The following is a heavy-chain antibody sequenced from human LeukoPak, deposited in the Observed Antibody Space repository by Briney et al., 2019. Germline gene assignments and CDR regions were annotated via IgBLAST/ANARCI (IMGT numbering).Heavy chain of an antibody. D-gene: IGHD3-22*01. CDR3: ARELQHTMTYKGYFDY. Sequence: GGSLRLSCAASGFTFSDYYMSWIRQAPGKGLEWVSYISSSGSTIYYADSVKGRFTISRDNAKNSLYLQMNSLRAEDTAVYYCARELQHTMTYKGYFDYWGQGTLVTVSS. V-gene: IGHV3-11*04. CDR2: ISSSGSTI. CDR1: GFTFSDYY. J-gene: IGHJ4*02.